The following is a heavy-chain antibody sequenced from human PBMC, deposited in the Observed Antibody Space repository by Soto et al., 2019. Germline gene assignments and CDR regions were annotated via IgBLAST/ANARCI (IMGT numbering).Heavy chain of an antibody. CDR1: GDSVSSNSVA. V-gene: IGHV6-1*01. J-gene: IGHJ4*02. Sequence: SQTLSLTCVISGDSVSSNSVAWNWIRQSPSRGLEWLGRTFYRSKWNNDYTVSMKSRITISPDTSKNQFSLQLNSVTPEDTAVYYCARDSSIEGRYFDYWGQGTLVTVYS. CDR3: ARDSSIEGRYFDY. D-gene: IGHD6-6*01. CDR2: TFYRSKWNN.